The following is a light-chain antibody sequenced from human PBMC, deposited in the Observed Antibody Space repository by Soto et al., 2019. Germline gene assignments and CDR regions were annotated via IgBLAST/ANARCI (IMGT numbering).Light chain of an antibody. V-gene: IGLV2-14*01. CDR2: DVT. Sequence: QSALTKPASVSGSPGQSITISCTGTSSDVGAYDFVSWYQHYPGKAPKLVTFDVTHRPPGISDRFSGSKSANTASLTISGLQAEDEAFYYCSSYTTRGTLVFGGGTKLTVL. CDR1: SSDVGAYDF. J-gene: IGLJ2*01. CDR3: SSYTTRGTLV.